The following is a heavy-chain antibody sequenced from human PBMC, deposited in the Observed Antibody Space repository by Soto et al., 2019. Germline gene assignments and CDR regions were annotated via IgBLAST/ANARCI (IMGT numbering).Heavy chain of an antibody. J-gene: IGHJ3*02. CDR1: EVNSVGHS. CDR2: IYSGGST. V-gene: IGHV3-53*01. CDR3: ARARYSSSWPDDAFDI. Sequence: AGGPKRHSKRASEVNSVGHSVSCVRQDQGKGLEWVSVIYSGGSTYYADSVKGRFTISRDNSKNTLYLQMNSLRAEDTAVYYCARARYSSSWPDDAFDIWRQGKMVTVSS. D-gene: IGHD6-13*01.